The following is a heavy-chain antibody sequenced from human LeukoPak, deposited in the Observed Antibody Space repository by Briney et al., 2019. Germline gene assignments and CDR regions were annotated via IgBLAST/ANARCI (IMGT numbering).Heavy chain of an antibody. CDR3: ARDLSSGSYRSVRGLVRFDP. J-gene: IGHJ5*02. Sequence: AASVKVSCKASGYTFTSYGISWVRQAPGQGLEWMGWISAYNGNTNYAQKLQGRVTMTTDTSTSTAYMELRSLRSDDTAVYYCARDLSSGSYRSVRGLVRFDPWGQGTLVTVSS. V-gene: IGHV1-18*01. CDR1: GYTFTSYG. D-gene: IGHD1-26*01. CDR2: ISAYNGNT.